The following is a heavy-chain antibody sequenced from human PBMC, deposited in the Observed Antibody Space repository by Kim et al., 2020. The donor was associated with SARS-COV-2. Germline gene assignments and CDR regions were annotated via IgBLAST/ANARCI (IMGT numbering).Heavy chain of an antibody. CDR3: AGGAPRYYLGMDV. Sequence: ADAVKGRFTISRHNSKNPLYLQMSSLRAEDTAVYYCAGGAPRYYLGMDVWGQGTTVTVSS. V-gene: IGHV3-53*04. D-gene: IGHD3-16*01. J-gene: IGHJ6*02.